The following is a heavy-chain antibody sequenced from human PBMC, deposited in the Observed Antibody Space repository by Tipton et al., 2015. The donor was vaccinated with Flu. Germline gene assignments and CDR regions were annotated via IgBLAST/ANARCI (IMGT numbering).Heavy chain of an antibody. J-gene: IGHJ3*01. CDR3: ATDV. CDR1: GFTFSSYW. CDR2: SSANGDET. V-gene: IGHV3-23*01. Sequence: SLRLSCAASGFTFSSYWMNWVRQAPGKGLEWVSISSANGDETHHADSVRGRFTISRDNSKKTLYLQMNTLRAEDTAVYYCATDVWGPGTMVTVSS.